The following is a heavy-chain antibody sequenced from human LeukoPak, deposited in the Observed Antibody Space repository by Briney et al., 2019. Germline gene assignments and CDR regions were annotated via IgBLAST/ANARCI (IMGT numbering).Heavy chain of an antibody. CDR3: ARVIAARQWRGAFDV. Sequence: SETLSLTCTVSGGSISSYYWSWIRQPPGKGLEWIGYIYYSGSTNYNPSLKSRVTTSVDTSKNQFSLKLSSVTAADTAVYYCARVIAARQWRGAFDVWGQGTVVTVSS. J-gene: IGHJ3*01. CDR1: GGSISSYY. D-gene: IGHD6-6*01. V-gene: IGHV4-59*01. CDR2: IYYSGST.